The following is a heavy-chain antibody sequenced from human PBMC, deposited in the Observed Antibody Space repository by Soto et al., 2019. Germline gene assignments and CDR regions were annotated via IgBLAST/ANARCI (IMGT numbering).Heavy chain of an antibody. CDR1: GYNFTTYW. D-gene: IGHD5-18*01. CDR3: ARRSPAYSYGA. V-gene: IGHV5-51*01. CDR2: IYPGDSDT. J-gene: IGHJ5*02. Sequence: GESLKISFKGSGYNFTTYWIGWVRQMPGKGLEWMGIIYPGDSDTRYSPSFQGQVTMSADKSISTAYLQWSSLKASDTAMYFCARRSPAYSYGAWGQGTLVTVSS.